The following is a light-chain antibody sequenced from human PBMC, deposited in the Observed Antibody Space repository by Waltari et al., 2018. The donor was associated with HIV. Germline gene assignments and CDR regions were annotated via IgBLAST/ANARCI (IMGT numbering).Light chain of an antibody. Sequence: EIVLTQSPGTLSLSPGERATLSCRASQSVSSSYLAWYQQKPGQAPRLLICGASSRATGIPDRFSGSGSGTDFTLTISRLEPEDFAVYYCQQYGNSQAFGQGTKVEIK. V-gene: IGKV3-20*01. J-gene: IGKJ1*01. CDR2: GAS. CDR1: QSVSSSY. CDR3: QQYGNSQA.